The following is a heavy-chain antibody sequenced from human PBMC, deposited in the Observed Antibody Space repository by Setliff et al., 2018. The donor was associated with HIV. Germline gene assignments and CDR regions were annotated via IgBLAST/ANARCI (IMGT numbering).Heavy chain of an antibody. V-gene: IGHV1-2*04. CDR1: GYTFTNYD. CDR2: INPNSGDT. J-gene: IGHJ5*02. CDR3: ARDVGATTSEFDP. Sequence: ASVKVSCKASGYTFTNYDINWVRQAPGQGLEWMGWINPNSGDTNYAQKFQGWVTMTRDTSISTAYMELSRLRSDDTAVYYCARDVGATTSEFDPWGQGTLVTVSS. D-gene: IGHD1-26*01.